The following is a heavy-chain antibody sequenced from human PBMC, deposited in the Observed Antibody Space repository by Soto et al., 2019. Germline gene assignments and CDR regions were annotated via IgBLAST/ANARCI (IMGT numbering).Heavy chain of an antibody. V-gene: IGHV3-23*01. CDR2: ISGAGGST. J-gene: IGHJ4*02. CDR1: GFTFSSYA. CDR3: AKEMTSGYYLFDY. Sequence: GSLRLSCAASGFTFSSYAMSWVRQAPGKGLEWVSTISGAGGSTYYPDSVKGRFTISRDNSKNTVYLQMNSLRAEDAAVYYCAKEMTSGYYLFDYWGQGTLVTVSS. D-gene: IGHD3-22*01.